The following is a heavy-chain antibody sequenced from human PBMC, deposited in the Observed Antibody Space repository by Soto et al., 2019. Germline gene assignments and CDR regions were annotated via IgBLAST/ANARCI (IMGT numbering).Heavy chain of an antibody. J-gene: IGHJ4*02. D-gene: IGHD3-10*01. CDR2: INRGGSLI. CDR1: GFRFNEYE. Sequence: EVQLVESGGGLVQPGGSLRLSCVGSGFRFNEYEINWVRQAPGKGLEWISYINRGGSLIYYAASVKGRFTISRDNYKDSVYLQMNSLSADDTALYYCARETSYGQSATIVGEFWGQGTLVTVSS. V-gene: IGHV3-48*03. CDR3: ARETSYGQSATIVGEF.